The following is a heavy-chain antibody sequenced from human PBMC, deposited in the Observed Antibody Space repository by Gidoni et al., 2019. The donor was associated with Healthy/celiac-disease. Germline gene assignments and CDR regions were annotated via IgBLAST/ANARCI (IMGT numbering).Heavy chain of an antibody. J-gene: IGHJ4*02. CDR3: APVDYCDNPPADY. CDR1: GLAFRDSA. CDR2: IVVGNVHT. D-gene: IGHD4-17*01. V-gene: IGHV1-58*01. Sequence: QMQLGQTGPEVKEPGTSVKVSCQASGLAFRDSAVQWVRRARGQRLGWIGGIVVGNVHTVSSQKFQERVPITRDMSKRTVYMQLSCLRPEDTAFYYCAPVDYCDNPPADYWGQGTLVTVSS.